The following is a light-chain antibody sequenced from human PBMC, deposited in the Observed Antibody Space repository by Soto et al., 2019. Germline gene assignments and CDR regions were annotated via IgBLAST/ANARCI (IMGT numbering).Light chain of an antibody. J-gene: IGKJ1*01. CDR1: QSISHW. CDR3: QQYNSYRT. CDR2: KAS. V-gene: IGKV1-5*03. Sequence: DIPMTQSPSTLSASVGDRVTITCRASQSISHWLAWYQQKPGKAPKLLIYKASTLESGVPSRFSGSGSGTEFTLTISSLQPDDFATYYCQQYNSYRTFGQGTKVEIK.